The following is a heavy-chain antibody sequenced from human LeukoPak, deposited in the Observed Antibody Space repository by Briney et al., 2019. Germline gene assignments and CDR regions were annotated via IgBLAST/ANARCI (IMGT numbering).Heavy chain of an antibody. Sequence: GGSLRLSCAASGNYWMHWVRQAPGKGLEWVAVISYDGSNKYYADSVKGRFTISRDNSKNTLYLQMNSLRAEDTAVYYCARDPRTGTTGYFDYWGQGTLVTVSS. CDR2: ISYDGSNK. CDR3: ARDPRTGTTGYFDY. V-gene: IGHV3-30*03. J-gene: IGHJ4*02. D-gene: IGHD1-7*01. CDR1: GNYW.